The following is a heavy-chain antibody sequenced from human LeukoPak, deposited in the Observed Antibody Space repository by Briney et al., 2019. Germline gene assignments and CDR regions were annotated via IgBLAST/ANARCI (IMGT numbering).Heavy chain of an antibody. J-gene: IGHJ5*02. CDR1: TYRFTSYW. D-gene: IGHD1-26*01. Sequence: GESRKISCKGSTYRFTSYWIGWLRQMPGKGLEWMGIIYPGDSDTRYSPSFQGQVTISADKSISAAYLQWSSLKTSDTAMYYCARLDGRLSGWFDPWGQGTLVIVSS. V-gene: IGHV5-51*01. CDR2: IYPGDSDT. CDR3: ARLDGRLSGWFDP.